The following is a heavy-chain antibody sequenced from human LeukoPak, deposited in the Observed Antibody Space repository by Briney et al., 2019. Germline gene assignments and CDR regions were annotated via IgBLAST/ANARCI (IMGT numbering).Heavy chain of an antibody. CDR1: GFTFSSYE. CDR2: ISSSGSTI. D-gene: IGHD3-10*02. J-gene: IGHJ6*02. V-gene: IGHV3-48*03. CDR3: AELGITMIGGV. Sequence: GGSLRLSCAASGFTFSSYEMNWVRQAPGKGLEGVSYISSSGSTIYYADSGKGRFTISTYNAKNSLYLQMNSLRAADTAVYYCAELGITMIGGVWGQGTPVTISS.